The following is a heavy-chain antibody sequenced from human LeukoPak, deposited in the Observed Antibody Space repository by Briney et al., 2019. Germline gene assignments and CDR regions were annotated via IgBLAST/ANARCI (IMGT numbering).Heavy chain of an antibody. D-gene: IGHD2-2*01. CDR1: GFTFSSYG. J-gene: IGHJ6*02. Sequence: PGGSLRLSCAASGFTFSSYGMHWVRQAPGKGLEWVALISYDGNNRHYADSVKGRFTISRDDSKSTMYLQIDSLRPEDTAVYYCAKDNEICASSSCYSGYYAMDVWGQGTTVIVSS. CDR2: ISYDGNNR. V-gene: IGHV3-30*18. CDR3: AKDNEICASSSCYSGYYAMDV.